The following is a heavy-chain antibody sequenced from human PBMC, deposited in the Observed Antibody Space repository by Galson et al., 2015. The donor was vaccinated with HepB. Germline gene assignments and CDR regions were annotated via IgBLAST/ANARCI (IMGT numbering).Heavy chain of an antibody. CDR2: IRRKTYGGTT. D-gene: IGHD4-23*01. Sequence: SLRLSCAASGFTFGDYAMNWFRQVPGQGLEWVGFIRRKTYGGTTGYAASVKGKFTVSRDDSKSIAYLQMNSLKTEDTAVYYCSRDGEVGNSRYNYGMDVWRQGTTVTVS. V-gene: IGHV3-49*03. J-gene: IGHJ6*02. CDR1: GFTFGDYA. CDR3: SRDGEVGNSRYNYGMDV.